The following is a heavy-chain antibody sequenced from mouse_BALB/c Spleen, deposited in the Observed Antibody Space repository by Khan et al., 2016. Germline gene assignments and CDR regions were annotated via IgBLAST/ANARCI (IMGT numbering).Heavy chain of an antibody. V-gene: IGHV9-3-1*01. CDR1: GYTFTNYG. J-gene: IGHJ2*01. CDR3: ARPDF. Sequence: QIQLVQSGPELKKPGETVKISCRTSGYTFTNYGLHSLPPSPLNYLNWIFFINTYTGNTAYADYFKGRFVFSLETSASTAYLQIDKLKNEDTATYFCARPDFWGQGTTLTVSS. CDR2: INTYTGNT.